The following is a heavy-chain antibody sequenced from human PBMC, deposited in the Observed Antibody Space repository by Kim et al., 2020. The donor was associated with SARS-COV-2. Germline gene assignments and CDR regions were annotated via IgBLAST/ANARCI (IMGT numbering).Heavy chain of an antibody. Sequence: SETLSLTCTVSGGSISSYYWSWIRQPPGKGLEWIGYIYYSGSTNYNPSLKSRVTISVDTSKNQFSLKLSSVTAADTAVYYCARSLIDLRYFDWGKYGMDVWGQGTTVTVSS. J-gene: IGHJ6*02. D-gene: IGHD3-9*01. V-gene: IGHV4-59*01. CDR1: GGSISSYY. CDR2: IYYSGST. CDR3: ARSLIDLRYFDWGKYGMDV.